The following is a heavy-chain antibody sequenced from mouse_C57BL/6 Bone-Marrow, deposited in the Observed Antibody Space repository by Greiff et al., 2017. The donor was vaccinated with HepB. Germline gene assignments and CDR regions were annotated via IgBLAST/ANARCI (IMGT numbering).Heavy chain of an antibody. V-gene: IGHV1-81*01. Sequence: QVQLQQSGAELARPGASVKLSCKASGYTFTSYGISWVKQRTGQGLEWIGEIYPRSGNTYYNEKFKGKATMTADTSSNTAYLPLSSPTSEDTAVYYCTRLPYPLFDYWGQGTTLTVSS. CDR1: GYTFTSYG. CDR2: IYPRSGNT. J-gene: IGHJ2*01. CDR3: TRLPYPLFDY. D-gene: IGHD5-1-1*01.